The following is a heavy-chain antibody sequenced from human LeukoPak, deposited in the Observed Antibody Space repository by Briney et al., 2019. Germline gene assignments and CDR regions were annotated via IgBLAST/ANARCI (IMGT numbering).Heavy chain of an antibody. V-gene: IGHV4-59*08. CDR3: AKNSGCYKWSY. J-gene: IGHJ4*02. Sequence: SETLSLTCTVSGGSISGSYWDWIRQPPGKGLEWLGYVYYTGRTNYNPSLKSRLTMSVDTSTNQFSLRLSSVTAADTAVYYCAKNSGCYKWSYWGQGTLVTVSS. CDR2: VYYTGRT. D-gene: IGHD2-2*02. CDR1: GGSISGSY.